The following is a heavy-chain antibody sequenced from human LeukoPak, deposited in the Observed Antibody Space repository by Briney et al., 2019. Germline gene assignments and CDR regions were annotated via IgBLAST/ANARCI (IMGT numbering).Heavy chain of an antibody. J-gene: IGHJ6*02. Sequence: ASVKVSCKASGYTFTSYYMHWVRQAPGQGLEWMGIINPSGGSTSYAQKFQGRVTMTRDTSTSTVYMELSSLRSEDTAVYYCARVWTTGAVGYYYGMDVWGQGTTVTVSS. CDR1: GYTFTSYY. V-gene: IGHV1-46*01. CDR3: ARVWTTGAVGYYYGMDV. CDR2: INPSGGST. D-gene: IGHD3/OR15-3a*01.